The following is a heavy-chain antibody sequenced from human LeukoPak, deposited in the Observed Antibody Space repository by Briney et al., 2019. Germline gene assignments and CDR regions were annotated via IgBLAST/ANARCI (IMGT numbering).Heavy chain of an antibody. CDR2: MNPNNGNT. D-gene: IGHD6-13*01. J-gene: IGHJ3*02. Sequence: ASVKVSCKASGYIFTSSDIIWVRQATGQGLEWMGWMNPNNGNTGYAQKLQGRVTMTRDTSISTAYMELGSLRSEDTAVYYCVRDTRGAEAADDPFDIWGQGTMVTVSS. CDR1: GYIFTSSD. V-gene: IGHV1-8*02. CDR3: VRDTRGAEAADDPFDI.